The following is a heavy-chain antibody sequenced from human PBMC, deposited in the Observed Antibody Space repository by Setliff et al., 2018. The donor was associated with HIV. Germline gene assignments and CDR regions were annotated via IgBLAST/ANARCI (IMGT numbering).Heavy chain of an antibody. CDR1: GFAFSFYA. CDR3: ARGALICGGDCYDDY. V-gene: IGHV3-72*01. Sequence: PGGSLRLSCAASGFAFSFYAMNWVRQAPGRGLEWVGHTKNKANSYTTEYAASVKGRFTISRDDSKNSLYLQMNSLKIEDTAVYYCARGALICGGDCYDDYWGQGTLVTVSS. D-gene: IGHD2-21*02. J-gene: IGHJ4*02. CDR2: TKNKANSYTT.